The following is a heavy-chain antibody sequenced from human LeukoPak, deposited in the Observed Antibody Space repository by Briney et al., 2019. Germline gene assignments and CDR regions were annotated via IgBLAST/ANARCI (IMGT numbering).Heavy chain of an antibody. Sequence: GGSLRLSCAASGFTFSSIWMHWVRQAPGNGLVWVSRINSDGSSTSYADSVKGRFTISRDNAKNTLFLQMNSLRAEDTAVYYCARAPLRTGYLVYYWGQGTLVTVSS. CDR1: GFTFSSIW. J-gene: IGHJ4*02. D-gene: IGHD2-8*02. CDR3: ARAPLRTGYLVYY. V-gene: IGHV3-74*01. CDR2: INSDGSST.